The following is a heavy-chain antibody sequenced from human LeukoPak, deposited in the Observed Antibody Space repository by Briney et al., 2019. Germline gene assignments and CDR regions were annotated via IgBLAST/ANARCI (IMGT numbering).Heavy chain of an antibody. CDR2: FHNSRTT. CDR3: ARGHLGLSP. Sequence: SDTLSLTCTVSGGSISGYSWTWIRQPPGQGLEWIGYFHNSRTTSYNPSLTGRVIISVDTAMDQISLKLNSVTAADTAVYYCARGHLGLSPWGQGTLVTVSS. V-gene: IGHV4-59*07. CDR1: GGSISGYS. D-gene: IGHD3-10*01. J-gene: IGHJ5*02.